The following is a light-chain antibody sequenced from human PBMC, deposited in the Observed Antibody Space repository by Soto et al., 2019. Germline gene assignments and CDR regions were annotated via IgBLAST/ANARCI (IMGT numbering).Light chain of an antibody. CDR2: AAS. CDR1: QGISSY. CDR3: QQYYSYPLT. Sequence: AIRMTQSPSSFSASTGDRVTITCRASQGISSYLAWYQQKPGKAPKLLIYAASTLQSGGPSRFSCSGFRTKYTLTISCMKSEDFANYYGQQYYSYPLTLGGGTKVQIK. V-gene: IGKV1-8*01. J-gene: IGKJ4*01.